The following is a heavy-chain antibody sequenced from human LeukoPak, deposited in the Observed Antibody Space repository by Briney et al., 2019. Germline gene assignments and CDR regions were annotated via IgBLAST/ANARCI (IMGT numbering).Heavy chain of an antibody. CDR3: AKDQGYSGYDGAFDI. V-gene: IGHV3-21*04. D-gene: IGHD5-12*01. CDR2: ISSSSGYI. Sequence: GGSLRLSCAASGFTFSSYSMNWVRQAPGKGLEWVSSISSSSGYIYYADSVKGRFTISRDNAKNSLYLQMNSLRAEDTALYYCAKDQGYSGYDGAFDIWGQGTMVTVSS. CDR1: GFTFSSYS. J-gene: IGHJ3*02.